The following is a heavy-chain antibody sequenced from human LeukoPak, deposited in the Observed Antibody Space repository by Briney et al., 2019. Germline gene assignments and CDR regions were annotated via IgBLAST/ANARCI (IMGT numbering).Heavy chain of an antibody. D-gene: IGHD6-13*01. J-gene: IGHJ6*03. V-gene: IGHV3-23*01. CDR2: ISASGVMT. CDR1: GFTFTNYA. Sequence: GGSLRLSCAASGFTFTNYAMTWVRQAPGKGLEWVSSISASGVMTYYADSVKGRFTVSRDNSKNTLYLQMNSLRAEDTAVYYCAKGVRAAAGTGRVYYYYYMDVWGKGTTVTISS. CDR3: AKGVRAAAGTGRVYYYYYMDV.